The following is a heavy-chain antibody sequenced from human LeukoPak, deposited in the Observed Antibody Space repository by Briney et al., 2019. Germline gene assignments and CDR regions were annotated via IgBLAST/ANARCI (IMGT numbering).Heavy chain of an antibody. CDR3: ARVLDTAMVYGTFGY. Sequence: GGSLRLSCAASGFTFDDYAMHWVRQAPGKGLVWVSRINTDGSSSTSYADSVKGRFIISRDNAKNTLYLQMNSLRAEDTAVYYCARVLDTAMVYGTFGYWGQGTLVTVSS. J-gene: IGHJ4*02. CDR1: GFTFDDYA. V-gene: IGHV3-74*01. CDR2: INTDGSSST. D-gene: IGHD5-18*01.